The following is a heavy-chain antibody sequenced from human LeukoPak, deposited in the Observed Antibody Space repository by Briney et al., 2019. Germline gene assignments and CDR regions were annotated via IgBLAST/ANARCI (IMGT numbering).Heavy chain of an antibody. V-gene: IGHV3-53*01. CDR3: ARGVEPLAANTLAY. CDR1: GFTVITND. CDR2: LYSDGNT. D-gene: IGHD1-14*01. J-gene: IGHJ4*02. Sequence: GGSLRLSCAASGFTVITNDMTWVRQAPGKGLEWVSVLYSDGNTKYADSVQGRFTISRDNSKNTLYLEMNSLSPDDTAVYYCARGVEPLAANTLAYWGQGPLVTVSS.